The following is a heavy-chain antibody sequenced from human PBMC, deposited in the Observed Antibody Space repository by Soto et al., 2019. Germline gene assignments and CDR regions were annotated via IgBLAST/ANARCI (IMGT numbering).Heavy chain of an antibody. CDR2: ISAYNGNT. Sequence: ASVKVSCKASGYTFTSYGISWVRQAPGQGLERMGWISAYNGNTNYAQKLQGRVTMTTDTSTSTAYMELRSLRSDDTAVYYFSRDPVAANYYYYYMDVWGKGTTVTVSS. D-gene: IGHD2-15*01. CDR1: GYTFTSYG. J-gene: IGHJ6*03. CDR3: SRDPVAANYYYYYMDV. V-gene: IGHV1-18*01.